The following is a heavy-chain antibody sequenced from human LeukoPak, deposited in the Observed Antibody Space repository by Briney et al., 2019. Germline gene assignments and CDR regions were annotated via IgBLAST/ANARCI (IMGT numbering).Heavy chain of an antibody. CDR2: INHSGST. V-gene: IGHV4-34*01. CDR1: GGSFSGYY. CDR3: ASRPGYSCSWYIVYFQH. D-gene: IGHD6-13*01. J-gene: IGHJ1*01. Sequence: SETLSLTCAVYGGSFSGYYWSWIRQPPGKGLEWIGEINHSGSTNYNPSLKSRVTISVDTSKNQFSLKLSSVTAADTAVCYCASRPGYSCSWYIVYFQHWGQGTLVTVSS.